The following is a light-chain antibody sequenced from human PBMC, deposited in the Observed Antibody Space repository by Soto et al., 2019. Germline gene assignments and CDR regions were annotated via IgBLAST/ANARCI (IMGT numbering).Light chain of an antibody. V-gene: IGKV3-15*01. J-gene: IGKJ1*01. CDR2: GAS. CDR1: QSVSSN. CDR3: QQYNEWPET. Sequence: IVLTQSPNTLSVSPWENAALSGLASQSVSSNLAWYQQKPGQAPRLLIYGASTRATGIPARFSGSGSGTKFTLTIRSPQSEYFAVYYCQQYNEWPETFGHGTKVDIK.